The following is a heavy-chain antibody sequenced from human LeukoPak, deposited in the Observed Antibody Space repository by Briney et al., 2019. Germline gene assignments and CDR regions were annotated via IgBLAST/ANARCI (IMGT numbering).Heavy chain of an antibody. CDR1: GGSISSSSYY. V-gene: IGHV4-39*07. CDR3: ARGEYYFDY. D-gene: IGHD2/OR15-2a*01. CDR2: ASYSGST. Sequence: SETLSLTCTVSGGSISSSSYYWGWIRRPPGKGLEWIGSASYSGSTYYNPSLKSRVTISVDTSKNQFSLKLSSVTAADTAVYYCARGEYYFDYWGQGTLVTVSS. J-gene: IGHJ4*02.